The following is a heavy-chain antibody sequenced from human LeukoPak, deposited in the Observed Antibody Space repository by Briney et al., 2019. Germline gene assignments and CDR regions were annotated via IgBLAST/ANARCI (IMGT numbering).Heavy chain of an antibody. CDR1: GFTFSSYW. CDR2: INSDGSST. J-gene: IGHJ6*02. CDR3: ARKEGYSYGYYYYGMDV. Sequence: GGSLRLSCAASGFTFSSYWMHWVRQAPGKGLVWVSRINSDGSSTGYADSVKGRFTISRDNAKNTLYLQMNSLRAEDTAVYYCARKEGYSYGYYYYGMDVWGQGTTVIVSS. D-gene: IGHD5-18*01. V-gene: IGHV3-74*01.